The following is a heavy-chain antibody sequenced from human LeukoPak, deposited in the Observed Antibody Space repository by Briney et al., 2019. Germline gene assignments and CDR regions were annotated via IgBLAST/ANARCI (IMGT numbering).Heavy chain of an antibody. CDR3: ARDCSSTSCYTPYGMDV. Sequence: GGSLRLSCAASGFTFSSYEMNWARQAPGKGLEWVSYISSSGSTIYYADSVKGRFTISRDNAKNSLYLQMNSLRAEDTAVYYCARDCSSTSCYTPYGMDVWGQGTTVTVSS. D-gene: IGHD2-2*02. J-gene: IGHJ6*02. V-gene: IGHV3-48*03. CDR2: ISSSGSTI. CDR1: GFTFSSYE.